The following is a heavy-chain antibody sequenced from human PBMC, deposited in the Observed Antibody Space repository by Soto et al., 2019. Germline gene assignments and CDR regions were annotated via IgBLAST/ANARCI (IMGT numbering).Heavy chain of an antibody. CDR1: VFTFSSYG. V-gene: IGHV3-30*18. CDR3: AKDGGYYYYGMDV. Sequence: VGSLRLSCAASVFTFSSYGMHCVRHAPGKGLEWVAVISYDGSNKYYADSVKGRFTISRDNSKNTLYLQMNSLRAEDTAVYYCAKDGGYYYYGMDVWGQGTTVTVSS. D-gene: IGHD2-15*01. J-gene: IGHJ6*02. CDR2: ISYDGSNK.